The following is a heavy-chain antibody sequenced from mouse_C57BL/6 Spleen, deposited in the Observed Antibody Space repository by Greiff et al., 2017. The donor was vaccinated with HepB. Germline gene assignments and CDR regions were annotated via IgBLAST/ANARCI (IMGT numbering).Heavy chain of an antibody. Sequence: VQRVESGAELVKPGASVKISCKASGYAFSSYWMNWVKQRPGKGLEWIGQIYPGDGDTNYNGKFKGKATLTADKSSSTAYMQLSSLTSEDSAVYFCASDYYGSSRFAYWGQGTLVTVSA. V-gene: IGHV1-80*01. J-gene: IGHJ3*01. D-gene: IGHD1-1*01. CDR3: ASDYYGSSRFAY. CDR1: GYAFSSYW. CDR2: IYPGDGDT.